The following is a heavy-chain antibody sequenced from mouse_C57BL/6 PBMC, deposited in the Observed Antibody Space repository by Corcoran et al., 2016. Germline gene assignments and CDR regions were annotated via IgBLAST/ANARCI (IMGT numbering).Heavy chain of an antibody. J-gene: IGHJ3*01. CDR2: INTYSGVP. CDR1: GYTFTTYG. D-gene: IGHD4-1*01. V-gene: IGHV9-3*01. CDR3: ARRTSGTGAY. Sequence: QIQLVQSGPELKKPGETVKISCKASGYTFTTYGRSWVKQAPGKGLKWMGWINTYSGVPTYADDFKGRFAFSLETSASTAYLQINNLKNEDTATYFCARRTSGTGAYWGQGTLVTVSA.